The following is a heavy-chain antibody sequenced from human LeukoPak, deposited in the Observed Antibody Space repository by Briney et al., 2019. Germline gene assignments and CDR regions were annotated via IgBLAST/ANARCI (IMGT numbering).Heavy chain of an antibody. V-gene: IGHV6-1*01. D-gene: IGHD3-22*01. Sequence: SQTLSLTCAVSGDSVSSNSAAWNWIRQSPSRGLEWLGRTYYRYKWYNDYAVSVKSRITINPDTSKNQFSLQLNSVTPEDTAVYYCAMGWYYYDSSGYEDYYFDYWGQGTLVTVSS. CDR1: GDSVSSNSAA. CDR3: AMGWYYYDSSGYEDYYFDY. J-gene: IGHJ4*02. CDR2: TYYRYKWYN.